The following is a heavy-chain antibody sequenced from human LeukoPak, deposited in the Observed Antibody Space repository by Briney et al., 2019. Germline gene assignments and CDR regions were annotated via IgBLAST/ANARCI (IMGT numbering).Heavy chain of an antibody. CDR2: IYYSGST. V-gene: IGHV4-59*01. CDR3: AKVGSSGWYFDY. J-gene: IGHJ4*02. D-gene: IGHD6-19*01. CDR1: GGSISGYY. Sequence: SEILSLTCTVSGGSISGYYWTWIRQPPGKGLEWIGNIYYSGSTNYSPSLKSQVTIFIDTSKNQFSLELNSVTAADTAVYYCAKVGSSGWYFDYWGQGALVTVSS.